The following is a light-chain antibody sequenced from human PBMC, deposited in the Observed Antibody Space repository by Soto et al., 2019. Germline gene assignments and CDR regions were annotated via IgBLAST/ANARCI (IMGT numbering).Light chain of an antibody. J-gene: IGKJ2*01. CDR1: QSISSW. CDR2: DAS. V-gene: IGKV1-5*01. CDR3: QQYNSYSPAT. Sequence: DLQMTQSPSTLSASVGDRVTITCRASQSISSWLAWYQQKPGKAPKLLIYDASSLESGVPSRFSDSGSGTEFTLTISSLQPDDFATYYCQQYNSYSPATFGQGTKLEIK.